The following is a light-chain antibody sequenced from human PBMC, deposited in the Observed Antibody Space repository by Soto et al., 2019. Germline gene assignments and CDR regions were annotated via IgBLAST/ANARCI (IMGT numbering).Light chain of an antibody. CDR1: QSVSSSY. V-gene: IGKV3-20*01. Sequence: EVGWTQSQGTLSLSPGERATLSCMASQSVSSSYLAWYQQKPGQAPRLLIYGASSRATGIPDRFSGSGSGTDFTLTISRLEPEDFAVYYCQQYGSSPWPFGQGTNV. CDR3: QQYGSSPWP. J-gene: IGKJ1*01. CDR2: GAS.